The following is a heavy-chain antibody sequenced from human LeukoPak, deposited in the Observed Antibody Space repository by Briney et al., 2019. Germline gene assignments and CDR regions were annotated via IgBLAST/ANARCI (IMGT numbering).Heavy chain of an antibody. J-gene: IGHJ2*01. CDR2: IKQDGSEK. Sequence: TGGSLRLSCAAPGFTFSNSWMSWVRQAPGKGLEWVANIKQDGSEKYYVDSVKGRFTISRDNAKNSLYLQMNSLTAEDTAVYYCARIVVITYWYLDLWGRGTLVTVSS. V-gene: IGHV3-7*04. CDR3: ARIVVITYWYLDL. CDR1: GFTFSNSW. D-gene: IGHD3-22*01.